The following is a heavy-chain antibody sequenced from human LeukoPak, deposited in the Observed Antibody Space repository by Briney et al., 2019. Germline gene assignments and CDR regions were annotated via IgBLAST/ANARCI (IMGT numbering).Heavy chain of an antibody. V-gene: IGHV3-43*02. CDR3: ARESEIGYYFDY. Sequence: GGSLRLSCAASGFTFDDYAMHWVRQAPGKGLEWVSLISGDGGSTYYADSVKGRFTISRDNSKNSLYLQMNSLRTEDTALYYCARESEIGYYFDYWGQGTLVTVSS. D-gene: IGHD2/OR15-2a*01. CDR1: GFTFDDYA. CDR2: ISGDGGST. J-gene: IGHJ4*02.